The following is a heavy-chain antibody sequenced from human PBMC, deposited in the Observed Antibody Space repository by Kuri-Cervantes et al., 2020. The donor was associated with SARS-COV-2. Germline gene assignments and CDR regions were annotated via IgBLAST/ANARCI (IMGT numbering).Heavy chain of an antibody. V-gene: IGHV4-39*01. J-gene: IGHJ4*02. CDR1: GASISSSTYY. Sequence: LSCTVSGASISSSTYYWGWIRQSPGKGLEWLGSIYESGDTYYSSSLKSRLSLSVDTSKNQFSLKLTSVTAADTAIYYCARHYAFGRVHKWGQGTQVTVSS. D-gene: IGHD3-3*02. CDR3: ARHYAFGRVHK. CDR2: IYESGDT.